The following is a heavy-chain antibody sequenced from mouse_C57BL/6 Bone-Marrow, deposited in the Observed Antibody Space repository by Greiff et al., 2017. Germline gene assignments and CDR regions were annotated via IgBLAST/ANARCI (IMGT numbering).Heavy chain of an antibody. J-gene: IGHJ4*01. Sequence: QVQLQQPGAELVRPGTSVKLSCKASGYTFTSYWMHWVQQRPGQGLEWIGVIDPSDSYTNYNQKFKGKATLTGDTSSSTAYMQLSSLTSEDSAVYYCARRSGPLAMDYWGQGTSVTVSS. CDR1: GYTFTSYW. CDR3: ARRSGPLAMDY. D-gene: IGHD3-2*02. CDR2: IDPSDSYT. V-gene: IGHV1-59*01.